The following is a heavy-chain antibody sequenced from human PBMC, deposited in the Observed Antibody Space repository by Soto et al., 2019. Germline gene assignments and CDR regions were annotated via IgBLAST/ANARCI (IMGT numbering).Heavy chain of an antibody. D-gene: IGHD3-3*01. Sequence: QLVESGGGVVQPGRSLRLSCAASGFTFSSYAMHWVRQAPGKGLEWVAVVSYDGRNKYYADSVKGRFTISRDNSKNTLYLQMNSLRAEDTAVYYCAREIERLLSYWGQGTLVTVSS. J-gene: IGHJ4*02. CDR2: VSYDGRNK. V-gene: IGHV3-30-3*01. CDR1: GFTFSSYA. CDR3: AREIERLLSY.